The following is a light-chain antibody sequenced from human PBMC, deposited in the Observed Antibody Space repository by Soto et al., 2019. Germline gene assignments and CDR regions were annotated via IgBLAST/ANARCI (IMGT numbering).Light chain of an antibody. Sequence: EMTMTQSPATLSVSPGEKATLSFRASQSVSSNLAWYQQKPGQAPRLLIYGASTRATGIPARFSGSGSGTEFTLTISSLQSEDFAVYYCQQYNNWPRTFGQGTKVDIK. CDR2: GAS. CDR1: QSVSSN. CDR3: QQYNNWPRT. V-gene: IGKV3-15*01. J-gene: IGKJ1*01.